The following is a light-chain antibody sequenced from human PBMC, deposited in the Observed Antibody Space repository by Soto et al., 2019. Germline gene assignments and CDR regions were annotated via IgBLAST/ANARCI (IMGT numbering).Light chain of an antibody. CDR1: SGHSSYI. CDR3: ETWDSNTRV. J-gene: IGLJ2*01. CDR2: LEGSGSY. Sequence: QLVLTQSSSASASLGSSVKLTCTLSSGHSSYIIAWHQQKPGKAPRYLMKLEGSGSYNKGSGVPDRFSGSSSGADRYLTISNLQFEDEAAYYCETWDSNTRVFGGGNQRTVL. V-gene: IGLV4-60*02.